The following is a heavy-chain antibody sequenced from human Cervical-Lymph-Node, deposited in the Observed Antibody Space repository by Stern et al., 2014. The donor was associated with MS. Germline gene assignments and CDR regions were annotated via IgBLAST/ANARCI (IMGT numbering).Heavy chain of an antibody. V-gene: IGHV3-23*04. J-gene: IGHJ4*02. CDR1: GFTFSSYA. CDR3: AKVYGSGPFDY. CDR2: IRGSDGST. D-gene: IGHD6-19*01. Sequence: EVQLEESGGTLVQPGGSLRLSCAASGFTFSSYAMSWVRQAPGKGLEWVSVIRGSDGSTFYADSVKGRFTISRDNSKNTLFLQMNSLRAEDTAVYYCAKVYGSGPFDYWGQGTLVTVSS.